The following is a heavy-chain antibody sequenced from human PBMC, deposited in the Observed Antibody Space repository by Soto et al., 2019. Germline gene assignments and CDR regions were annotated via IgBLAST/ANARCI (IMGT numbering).Heavy chain of an antibody. V-gene: IGHV1-18*04. J-gene: IGHJ4*02. Sequence: QVQLVQSGAEVKKPGASVKVSCKASGYTFTSYGISWVRQAPGQGLEWMGWISAYNGNTNYAQKLQGRVTMTTDTSTSTAYMELRSLRSSDTAVYYGARDSLPYSGSLCWDYWGQGTLVTVSS. D-gene: IGHD1-26*01. CDR1: GYTFTSYG. CDR3: ARDSLPYSGSLCWDY. CDR2: ISAYNGNT.